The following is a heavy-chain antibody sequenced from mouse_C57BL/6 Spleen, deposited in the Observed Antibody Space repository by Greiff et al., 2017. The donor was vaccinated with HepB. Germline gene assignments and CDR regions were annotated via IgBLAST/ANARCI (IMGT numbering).Heavy chain of an antibody. V-gene: IGHV14-4*01. Sequence: VQLQQSGAELVRPGASVKLSCTASGFNFKDDYMHWVKQRPEQGLEWIGWIDPENGDTEYASKFQGKATITADTSSNTAYLQLSSLTSEDTAVYYCTAKGYYSNFSYAMDYWGQGTSVTVSS. CDR3: TAKGYYSNFSYAMDY. CDR2: IDPENGDT. J-gene: IGHJ4*01. CDR1: GFNFKDDY. D-gene: IGHD2-5*01.